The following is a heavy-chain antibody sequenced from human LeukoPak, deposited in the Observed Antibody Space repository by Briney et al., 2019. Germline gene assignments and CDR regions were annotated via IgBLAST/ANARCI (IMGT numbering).Heavy chain of an antibody. CDR2: IYSGGST. CDR1: GFTVSSNY. V-gene: IGHV3-53*01. CDR3: AREITAYYDILTGHDAFDI. Sequence: GGSLRLSCAASGFTVSSNYMSWVRQAPGKGLEWVSVIYSGGSTYYADSVKGRFTISRDNSKNTLYLQMNSLRAEDTAVYYCAREITAYYDILTGHDAFDIWGQGTMVTVSS. J-gene: IGHJ3*02. D-gene: IGHD3-9*01.